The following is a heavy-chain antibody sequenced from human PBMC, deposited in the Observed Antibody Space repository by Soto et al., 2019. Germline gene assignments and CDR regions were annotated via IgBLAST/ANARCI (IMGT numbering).Heavy chain of an antibody. Sequence: PSQTLSLTCAISGDSVSSNSAAWNWIRQSPSRGLEWLGRTYYRSKWYNDYAVSVKSRITINPDTSKNQFSLQLNSVTPEDTAVYYCAREPHLSRVATQLGHYYYYYMDVWGKGTTVTVSS. CDR1: GDSVSSNSAA. CDR3: AREPHLSRVATQLGHYYYYYMDV. V-gene: IGHV6-1*01. CDR2: TYYRSKWYN. J-gene: IGHJ6*03. D-gene: IGHD5-12*01.